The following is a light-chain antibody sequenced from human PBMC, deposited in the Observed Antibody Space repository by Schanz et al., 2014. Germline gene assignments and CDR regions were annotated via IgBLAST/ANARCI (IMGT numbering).Light chain of an antibody. CDR1: QSLSNSH. CDR2: GVS. Sequence: EIVLTQSPGTLSLSPGESATLSCRASQSLSNSHLAWYKQKSGQAPRLLIYGVSRRASGIPDRFSGSGSGTDFTLTISRLEPEDFAVYYCQQYINSPFTFGPGTKLDLK. CDR3: QQYINSPFT. J-gene: IGKJ3*01. V-gene: IGKV3-20*01.